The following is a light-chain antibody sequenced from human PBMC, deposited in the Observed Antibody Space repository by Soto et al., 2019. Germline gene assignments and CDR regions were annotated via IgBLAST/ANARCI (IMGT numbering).Light chain of an antibody. CDR2: EGT. Sequence: QSALTQPASVSWSPGQSITISCTGTTSDVGAYNLVSWYQPLPGKPTRLLIFEGTKRPPGASSRFSGSKAGNTASLTIFGRRAEDEADYFCGSYEVGNTYVFGTGTKVTVL. CDR1: TSDVGAYNL. J-gene: IGLJ1*01. V-gene: IGLV2-23*01. CDR3: GSYEVGNTYV.